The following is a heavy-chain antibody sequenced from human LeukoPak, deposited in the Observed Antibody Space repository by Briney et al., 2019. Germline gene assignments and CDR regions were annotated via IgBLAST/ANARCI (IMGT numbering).Heavy chain of an antibody. Sequence: GGSLRLSCAASGFTFDDYGMSWVRQAPGKGLEWVSGINWNGGSTGYADSVKDRLTISRENALNSLYLQMNSLRAGDTAVYYCVRANGDPRGYYMDVWGKGTTVIISS. J-gene: IGHJ6*03. CDR2: INWNGGST. CDR1: GFTFDDYG. CDR3: VRANGDPRGYYMDV. D-gene: IGHD4-17*01. V-gene: IGHV3-20*04.